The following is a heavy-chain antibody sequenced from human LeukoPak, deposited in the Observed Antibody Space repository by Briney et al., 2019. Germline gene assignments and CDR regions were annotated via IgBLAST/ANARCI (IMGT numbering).Heavy chain of an antibody. CDR1: GFSLSTSGMC. D-gene: IGHD4-17*01. CDR3: ARTEDYGDYRVAFDI. J-gene: IGHJ3*02. Sequence: SGPALVKPTQTLTLTCTFSGFSLSTSGMCVSWIRQPPGKALEWLARIDWDDDKYYSTSLKTRLTISKDTSKNQVVLTMTNMDPVDTATYYCARTEDYGDYRVAFDIWGQGTMVTVSS. V-gene: IGHV2-70*11. CDR2: IDWDDDK.